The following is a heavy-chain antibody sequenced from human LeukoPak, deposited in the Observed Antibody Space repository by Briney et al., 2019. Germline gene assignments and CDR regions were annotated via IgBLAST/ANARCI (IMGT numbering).Heavy chain of an antibody. V-gene: IGHV3-11*01. Sequence: PGGSLRLSCAASGFTFSDYYMSWIRQAPGKGLEWVSYISSSGSTIYYADSVKGRFTISRDNSKNTLYLQMNSLRAEDTAVYYCAKRFLEWFGLYAFDIWGQGTMVTVSS. D-gene: IGHD3-3*01. J-gene: IGHJ3*02. CDR3: AKRFLEWFGLYAFDI. CDR1: GFTFSDYY. CDR2: ISSSGSTI.